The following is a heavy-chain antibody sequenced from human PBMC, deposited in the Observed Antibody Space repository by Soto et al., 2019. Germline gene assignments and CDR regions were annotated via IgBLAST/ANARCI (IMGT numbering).Heavy chain of an antibody. CDR3: AMGLLWFGELISDALDI. V-gene: IGHV3-30*03. J-gene: IGHJ3*02. Sequence: GGSLRLSCAASEFSFSDYWMAWVRQAPGKGLEWVAVISYDGSNKYYADSVKGRFTISRDNSKNTLYLQMNSLRAEDTAVYYCAMGLLWFGELISDALDIWGQGTMVTVS. D-gene: IGHD3-10*01. CDR2: ISYDGSNK. CDR1: EFSFSDYW.